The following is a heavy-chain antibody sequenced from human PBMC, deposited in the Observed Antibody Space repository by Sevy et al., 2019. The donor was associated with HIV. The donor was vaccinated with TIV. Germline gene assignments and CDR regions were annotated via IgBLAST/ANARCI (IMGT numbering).Heavy chain of an antibody. V-gene: IGHV3-74*01. J-gene: IGHJ3*02. CDR2: INSDGSST. D-gene: IGHD3-22*01. CDR1: EFTFSSYW. Sequence: GGSLRLSCAASEFTFSSYWRHWVRQAPGKGLVWVSRINSDGSSTSYADSVKGRFTISRDNAKNTLYLQMNSLRAEDTAVYYCARDYDSSGYRDAFDIWGQGTMVTVSS. CDR3: ARDYDSSGYRDAFDI.